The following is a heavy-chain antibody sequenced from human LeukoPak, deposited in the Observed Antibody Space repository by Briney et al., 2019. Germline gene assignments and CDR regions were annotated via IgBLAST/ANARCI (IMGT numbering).Heavy chain of an antibody. CDR1: GYTFTSYY. D-gene: IGHD1-26*01. Sequence: ASVKVSCKAFGYTFTSYYMHWVRQAPGQGLEWMGLINPTGGSTGYAQKFQGRVTMTRDMSTSTDYMELSSLRSEDTAIYYCARDNSVGDNAWWFDPWGQETLVTVSS. CDR2: INPTGGST. CDR3: ARDNSVGDNAWWFDP. V-gene: IGHV1-46*01. J-gene: IGHJ5*02.